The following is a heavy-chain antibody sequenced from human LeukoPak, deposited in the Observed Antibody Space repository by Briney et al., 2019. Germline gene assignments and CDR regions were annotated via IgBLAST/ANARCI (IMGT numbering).Heavy chain of an antibody. CDR3: AKGDAEWGERYFDY. J-gene: IGHJ4*02. CDR2: ISGSGDST. Sequence: GGSMRLSCAASAITFRSYAMSWVRQAPGKGREWVSAISGSGDSTSYADSVKGRFTISRDNSKNTLYLQMNSLRVEDTAVYYCAKGDAEWGERYFDYWGQGIVVTVSS. D-gene: IGHD3-3*01. V-gene: IGHV3-23*01. CDR1: AITFRSYA.